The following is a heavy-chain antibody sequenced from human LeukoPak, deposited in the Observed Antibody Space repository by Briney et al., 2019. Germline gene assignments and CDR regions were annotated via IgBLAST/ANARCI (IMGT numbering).Heavy chain of an antibody. Sequence: ASVKVSCKASVYTFTSYGISWVRQAPGQGLEGMGWISAYNGNTNYAQKLQGRVTMTTATSTSTAYMELRSLRSDGTAVYYCATGLAAAGDFDYWGQGTLVTVSS. CDR3: ATGLAAAGDFDY. CDR2: ISAYNGNT. CDR1: VYTFTSYG. D-gene: IGHD6-13*01. V-gene: IGHV1-18*04. J-gene: IGHJ4*02.